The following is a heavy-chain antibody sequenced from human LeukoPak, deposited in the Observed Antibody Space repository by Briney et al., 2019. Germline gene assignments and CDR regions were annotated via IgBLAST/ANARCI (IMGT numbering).Heavy chain of an antibody. CDR1: GGTFSSYA. Sequence: SVKVSCKASGGTFSSYAISWVRQAPGQGLEWMGRIIPIFGTANYAQKFQGRVTITTDESTSTAYMELSSLRSEDTAVYYCARTYCSSTSCLDYTIDYWGQGTLVTVSS. V-gene: IGHV1-69*05. CDR3: ARTYCSSTSCLDYTIDY. D-gene: IGHD2-2*01. CDR2: IIPIFGTA. J-gene: IGHJ4*02.